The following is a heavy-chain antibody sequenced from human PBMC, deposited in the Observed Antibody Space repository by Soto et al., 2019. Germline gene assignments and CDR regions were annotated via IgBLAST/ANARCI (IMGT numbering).Heavy chain of an antibody. CDR2: INHSGST. CDR1: GGSFSGYY. V-gene: IGHV4-34*01. D-gene: IGHD6-13*01. CDR3: AHSSSWYGQIDY. J-gene: IGHJ4*02. Sequence: QVQLQQWGAGLLKPSETLSLTCAVYGGSFSGYYWSWIRQPPGKGLEWIGEINHSGSTNYNPSIKNRVTISVDTSKNQFSLKLSSVTAADTAVYYCAHSSSWYGQIDYWGQGTLVTVSS.